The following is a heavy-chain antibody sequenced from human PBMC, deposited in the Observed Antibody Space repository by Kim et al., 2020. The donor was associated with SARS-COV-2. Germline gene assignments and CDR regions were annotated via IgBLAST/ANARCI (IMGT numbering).Heavy chain of an antibody. V-gene: IGHV4-4*07. CDR2: IYTSGST. CDR1: GGSISSYY. J-gene: IGHJ3*02. D-gene: IGHD1-1*01. Sequence: SETLSLTCTVSGGSISSYYWSWIRQPAGKGLEWIGRIYTSGSTNYNPSLKSRVTMSVDTSKNQFSLKLSSVTAADTAVYYCATTTDVRDAFDIWGQGTMVTVSS. CDR3: ATTTDVRDAFDI.